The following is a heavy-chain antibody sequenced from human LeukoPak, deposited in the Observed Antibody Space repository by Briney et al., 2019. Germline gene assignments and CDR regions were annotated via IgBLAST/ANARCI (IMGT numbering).Heavy chain of an antibody. CDR3: TRRPRSYFAD. CDR2: IHYTGTT. J-gene: IGHJ4*02. V-gene: IGHV4-39*01. D-gene: IGHD6-19*01. Sequence: PSETLSLTCTSSGGSISGSSNYWGWIRQPPGKGLEWIGTIHYTGTTYYNPSLKSRVIISVDTSKNQFSLKLTSVTATDTAVYYCTRRPRSYFADWGQGTLVTVSS. CDR1: GGSISGSSNY.